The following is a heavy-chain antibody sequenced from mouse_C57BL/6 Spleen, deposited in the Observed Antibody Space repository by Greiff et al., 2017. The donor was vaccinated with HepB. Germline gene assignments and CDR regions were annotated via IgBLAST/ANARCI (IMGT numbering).Heavy chain of an antibody. D-gene: IGHD2-2*01. Sequence: EVQLQQSGAELVRPGASVKLSCTASGFNIKDDYMHWVKQRPEQGLEWIGWIDPENGDTEYASKFQGKATITADTSSNTAYLQLSSLTSEDTAVYYWTTWGYPWFAYWGQGTLVTVSA. CDR2: IDPENGDT. V-gene: IGHV14-4*01. J-gene: IGHJ3*01. CDR1: GFNIKDDY. CDR3: TTWGYPWFAY.